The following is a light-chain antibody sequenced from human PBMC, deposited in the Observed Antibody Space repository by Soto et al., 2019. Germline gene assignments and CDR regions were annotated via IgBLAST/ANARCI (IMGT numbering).Light chain of an antibody. V-gene: IGLV2-14*03. CDR2: DVS. CDR1: SSDVDGYNF. J-gene: IGLJ1*01. CDR3: TSYTTSFTYV. Sequence: QSVLTQPASVSRSPGQSIPISCTGTSSDVDGYNFVSWYQHHPGKAPKLIIYDVSNRPSGVSSRFSGFKSGNTASLTVSGLQAEDEADYYCTSYTTSFTYVFGTGTKVTVL.